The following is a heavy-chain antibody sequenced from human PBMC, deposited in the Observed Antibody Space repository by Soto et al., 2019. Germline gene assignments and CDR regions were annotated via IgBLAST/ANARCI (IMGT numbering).Heavy chain of an antibody. V-gene: IGHV4-61*01. D-gene: IGHD1-7*01. J-gene: IGHJ6*02. CDR2: IYYSGST. CDR3: ARDGRELVSNYYGMDV. CDR1: GGSVSSGSYY. Sequence: KPSETLSLTCTVSGGSVSSGSYYWSWIRQPPGKGLEWIGYIYYSGSTNYNPSLKSRVTISVDTSKNQFSLKLSSVTAADTAVYYCARDGRELVSNYYGMDVWGQGTTVTV.